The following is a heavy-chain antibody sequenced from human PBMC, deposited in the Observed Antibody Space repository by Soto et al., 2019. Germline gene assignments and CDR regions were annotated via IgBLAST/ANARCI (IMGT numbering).Heavy chain of an antibody. CDR3: AAEYYYGSGSYYNSFDY. CDR2: IIPIFGTT. J-gene: IGHJ4*02. D-gene: IGHD3-10*01. CDR1: GGTFSSYV. Sequence: ASVKVSCKASGGTFSSYVISWVRQAPGQGLEWMGGIIPIFGTTDYAQKFQGRVTITADESTSTAYMELSSLRSEDTAVYYCAAEYYYGSGSYYNSFDYWRQGTLVTVSS. V-gene: IGHV1-69*13.